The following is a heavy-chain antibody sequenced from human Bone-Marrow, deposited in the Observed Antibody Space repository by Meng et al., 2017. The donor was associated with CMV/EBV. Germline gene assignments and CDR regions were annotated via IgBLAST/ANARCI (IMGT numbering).Heavy chain of an antibody. J-gene: IGHJ3*01. Sequence: GGSLRLSCAASGFTFSSYAMHWVRQAPGKGLEWVAVISYDGSNKYYADSVKGRFTISRDNSKNTLYLQMNSLRAEATAVYYCARAIVGATLDAFDFWGQGTMVTVSS. CDR3: ARAIVGATLDAFDF. CDR2: ISYDGSNK. V-gene: IGHV3-30*04. D-gene: IGHD1-26*01. CDR1: GFTFSSYA.